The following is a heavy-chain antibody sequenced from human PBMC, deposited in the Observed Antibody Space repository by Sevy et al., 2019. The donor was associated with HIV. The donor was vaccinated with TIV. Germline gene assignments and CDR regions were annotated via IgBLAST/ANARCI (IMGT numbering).Heavy chain of an antibody. CDR1: GGSISSSSYY. CDR3: ARHDQHSSGYSDY. Sequence: SETLSLTCTVSGGSISSSSYYWGWIRQPPGKGLEWIGSIYYSGSTYYNPSLKSRVTISVATSKNQFSLKLSSVTAADTAVYYCARHDQHSSGYSDYWGQGTLVTVSS. J-gene: IGHJ4*02. D-gene: IGHD3-22*01. CDR2: IYYSGST. V-gene: IGHV4-39*01.